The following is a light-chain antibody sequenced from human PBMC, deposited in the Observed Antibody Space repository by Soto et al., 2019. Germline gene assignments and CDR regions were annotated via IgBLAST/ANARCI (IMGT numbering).Light chain of an antibody. V-gene: IGKV4-1*01. Sequence: DIVMTQSPDSLAVSLGERATINCKSSQSVLYRSKNKNFLAWYQQKPGQPPKLLIYWASTRESGVPDRFSGSESGTDFTLTISSLQAEDVAVYYCQQYYSTPLTFGGGTKVEIK. CDR1: QSVLYRSKNKNF. CDR2: WAS. CDR3: QQYYSTPLT. J-gene: IGKJ4*01.